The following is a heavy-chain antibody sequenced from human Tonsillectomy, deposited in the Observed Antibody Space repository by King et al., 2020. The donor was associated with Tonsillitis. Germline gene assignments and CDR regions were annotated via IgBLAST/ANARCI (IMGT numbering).Heavy chain of an antibody. D-gene: IGHD3-10*01. Sequence: VQLVEFGGGLVQPGGSLRLSCAASGFTFSSYDMHWVRQVTGKGLKWFSTVGTAGDTYYPGSVRGRFTTFRENAKNSLFLQMNSLRAGDTAVYYSARGYNYGAGRSPFPRDSLDSWGDGTIVTVSA. CDR2: VGTAGDT. J-gene: IGHJ3*02. CDR1: GFTFSSYD. CDR3: ARGYNYGAGRSPFPRDSLDS. V-gene: IGHV3-13*01.